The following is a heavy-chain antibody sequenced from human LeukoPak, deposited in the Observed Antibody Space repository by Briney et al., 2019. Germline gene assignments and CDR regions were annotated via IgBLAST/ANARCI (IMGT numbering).Heavy chain of an antibody. V-gene: IGHV3-66*01. J-gene: IGHJ4*02. CDR1: GFTVSNNY. CDR3: AKDRRTMIVVGYFDY. D-gene: IGHD3-22*01. Sequence: PGGSLRLSCAAPGFTVSNNYMLWVRQAPGKGLEWVSLIYSGGGTSYADSVKGRFTISRDSSKNTLYLQMNSLRAEDTAVYYCAKDRRTMIVVGYFDYWGQGTLVTVSS. CDR2: IYSGGGT.